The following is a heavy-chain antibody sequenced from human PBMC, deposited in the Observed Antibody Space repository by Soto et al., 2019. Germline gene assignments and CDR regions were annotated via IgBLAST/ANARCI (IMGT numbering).Heavy chain of an antibody. CDR2: IIPLFQTA. J-gene: IGHJ6*02. D-gene: IGHD1-1*01. V-gene: IGHV1-69*01. CDR3: ARWSHWNPLYYSGMDV. Sequence: QVQLVQSGAELKKPGSSVKVCCKASGGTFGNFTISWVRQAPGQGLEWMGGIIPLFQTANYALKFQGRVKITADESTSTAYMELNSLRSEDTAVYYCARWSHWNPLYYSGMDVWGQGTTVIVSS. CDR1: GGTFGNFT.